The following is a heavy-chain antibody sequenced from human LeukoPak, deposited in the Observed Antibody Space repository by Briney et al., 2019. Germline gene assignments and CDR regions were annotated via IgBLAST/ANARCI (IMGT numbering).Heavy chain of an antibody. J-gene: IGHJ5*02. V-gene: IGHV4-59*08. D-gene: IGHD3-22*01. CDR2: ITFRGNT. Sequence: SEALSLTCTVSGSSITDYNWSWIRRPPGRRLEWIGSITFRGNTSYNPSLKGRVIISADTSKIHLSLNLTSVTAADMAVYYCARHGYQSSQGRFDPWGQGTLVTVSS. CDR1: GSSITDYN. CDR3: ARHGYQSSQGRFDP.